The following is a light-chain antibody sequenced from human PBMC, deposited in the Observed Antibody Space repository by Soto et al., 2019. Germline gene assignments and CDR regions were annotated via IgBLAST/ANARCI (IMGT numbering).Light chain of an antibody. J-gene: IGKJ2*01. CDR3: QQYNSYAYT. CDR2: KAS. CDR1: KSISSW. Sequence: DIQMTQSPSTLSASVGDRVTITCRASKSISSWLAWYQQKPGKAPKLLLYKASSLESGVPSRFSGSGSGTEFTLTISSLQPDDFATYYCQQYNSYAYTFGQGTKLEIK. V-gene: IGKV1-5*03.